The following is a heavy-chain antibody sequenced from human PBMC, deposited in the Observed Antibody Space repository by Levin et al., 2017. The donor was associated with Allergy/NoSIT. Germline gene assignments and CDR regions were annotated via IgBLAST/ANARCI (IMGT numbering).Heavy chain of an antibody. CDR1: GYSFTSYW. CDR2: IYPGDSDT. CDR3: AGSRGVWYNAEYFQH. V-gene: IGHV5-51*01. D-gene: IGHD1-1*01. J-gene: IGHJ1*01. Sequence: KVSCKGSGYSFTSYWIGWVRQLPGKGLEWMGIIYPGDSDTRYSPSFQGQVTISADKSISTAYLQWSSLKAADTAMYYCAGSRGVWYNAEYFQHWGRAPWSPSPQ.